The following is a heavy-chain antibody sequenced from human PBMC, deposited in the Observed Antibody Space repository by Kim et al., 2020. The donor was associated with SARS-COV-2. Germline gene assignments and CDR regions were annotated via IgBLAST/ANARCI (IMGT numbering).Heavy chain of an antibody. J-gene: IGHJ4*02. Sequence: LKSRITLSVDTSKTQFSLKLSSVTAADTAVYYCARGRDDYIWGSYRLFDYWGQGTLVTVSS. CDR3: ARGRDDYIWGSYRLFDY. V-gene: IGHV4-39*01. D-gene: IGHD3-16*02.